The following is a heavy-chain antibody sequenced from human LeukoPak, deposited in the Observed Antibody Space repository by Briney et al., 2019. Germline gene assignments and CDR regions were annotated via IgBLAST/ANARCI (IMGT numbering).Heavy chain of an antibody. CDR2: IYSGGST. D-gene: IGHD7-27*01. CDR3: ARGTPGDPSNFDY. CDR1: RFTVSSNY. J-gene: IGHJ4*02. V-gene: IGHV3-53*01. Sequence: GGSLRLSRAASRFTVSSNYMSWVRQAPGKGLERVSDIYSGGSTYYADSVKGRFTISRDNSKNTLYLQMNSLRAEDTAVYYCARGTPGDPSNFDYWGQGTLVTVSS.